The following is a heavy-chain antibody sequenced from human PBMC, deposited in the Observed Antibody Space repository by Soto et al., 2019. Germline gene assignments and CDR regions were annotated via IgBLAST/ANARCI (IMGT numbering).Heavy chain of an antibody. V-gene: IGHV4-59*08. CDR3: ARLVVGYWHFNY. D-gene: IGHD2-15*01. CDR2: IYYSGST. Sequence: QVQLQESGPGLVKPSETLSLTCTVYGDSLISYYWSWIRQPPGKGLEWIGYIYYSGSTKYNPSLKSRVAITLDMSKNQLSLKMTSVTAADTAVYYCARLVVGYWHFNYWGQGALVTVSS. J-gene: IGHJ4*02. CDR1: GDSLISYY.